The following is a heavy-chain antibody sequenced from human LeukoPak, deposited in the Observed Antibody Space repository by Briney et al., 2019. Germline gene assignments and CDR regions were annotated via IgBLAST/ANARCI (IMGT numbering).Heavy chain of an antibody. J-gene: IGHJ4*02. CDR2: IYNSGST. CDR3: AKPPDSGYSYGGPLDY. CDR1: GGSISTSNYY. V-gene: IGHV4-39*01. Sequence: SETLSLTCTVSGGSISTSNYYWGWIRQPPGKGLEWIGSIYNSGSTYYNPSLKSRVTISVDTSKNQFSLRLSSVTAADTAVYYCAKPPDSGYSYGGPLDYWGQGTLVTVSS. D-gene: IGHD5-18*01.